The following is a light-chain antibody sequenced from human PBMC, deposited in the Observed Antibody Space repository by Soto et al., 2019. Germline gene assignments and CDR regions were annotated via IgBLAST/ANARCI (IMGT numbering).Light chain of an antibody. CDR1: SSDVGGYDH. J-gene: IGLJ3*02. CDR3: SSYTSKDTLV. CDR2: DVS. V-gene: IGLV2-14*03. Sequence: QSALTQPASVSGSPGQSITISCTGTSSDVGGYDHVSWYQQHPGKAPKLIIYDVSIRPSGVSNRFSGSKSCNTASLAVSGLQAEDEADYYCSSYTSKDTLVFGGGTKLTVL.